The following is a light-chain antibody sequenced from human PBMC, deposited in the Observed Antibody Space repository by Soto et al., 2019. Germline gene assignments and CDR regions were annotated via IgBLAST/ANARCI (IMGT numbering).Light chain of an antibody. CDR2: GAS. Sequence: TVLTQSPGTLSLSPGERATLSVRTIQNVTSNVAWYEQKPGQAPRLLIYGASTRANGIPARFSGSGPGTEFTLTISSLQSEDFAVYSCQQYKNWPPTWTFGQGTKVDI. CDR3: QQYKNWPPTWT. J-gene: IGKJ1*01. V-gene: IGKV3-15*01. CDR1: QNVTSN.